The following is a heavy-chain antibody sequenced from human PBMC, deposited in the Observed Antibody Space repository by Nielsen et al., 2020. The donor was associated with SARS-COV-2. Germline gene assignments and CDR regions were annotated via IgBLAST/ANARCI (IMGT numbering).Heavy chain of an antibody. D-gene: IGHD5-24*01. J-gene: IGHJ4*02. V-gene: IGHV3-64*04. Sequence: GESLKISCSASGFTFSSYAMHWVRQAPGKGLEYVSAISSNGGSTYYADSVKGRFTISRDNSKNTLYLQMNSLRAEDTAVYYCASSGDGYNWSYYFDYWGQGTLVTVSS. CDR2: ISSNGGST. CDR3: ASSGDGYNWSYYFDY. CDR1: GFTFSSYA.